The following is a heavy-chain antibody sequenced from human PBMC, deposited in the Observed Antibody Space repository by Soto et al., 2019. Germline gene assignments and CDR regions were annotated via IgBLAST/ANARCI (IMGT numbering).Heavy chain of an antibody. CDR1: GYSFTSYW. CDR2: IYPGDSDT. V-gene: IGHV5-51*01. D-gene: IGHD6-13*01. CDR3: ARFRAPRRQLISMSFHL. Sequence: PGESLKISCKGSGYSFTSYWIGWVRQMPGKGLEWMGIIYPGDSDTRYSPSFQGQVTISADKSISTAYLQWSSLKASDTAIYNCARFRAPRRQLISMSFHLWGLGTLVTVSS. J-gene: IGHJ4*03.